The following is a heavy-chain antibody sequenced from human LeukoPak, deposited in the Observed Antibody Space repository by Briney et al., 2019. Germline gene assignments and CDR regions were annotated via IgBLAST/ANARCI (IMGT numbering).Heavy chain of an antibody. V-gene: IGHV3-64*01. D-gene: IGHD5-24*01. CDR1: GFTFSSYA. CDR2: ISSNGGST. Sequence: PGGSLRLSCVASGFTFSSYAMHWVRQAPGKGLEYVSAISSNGGSTYYANSVKGRFTISRDNSKNTLYLQMGSLRAEDMAVYYCAKDGYNHQGLFDYWGQGTLVTVSS. J-gene: IGHJ4*02. CDR3: AKDGYNHQGLFDY.